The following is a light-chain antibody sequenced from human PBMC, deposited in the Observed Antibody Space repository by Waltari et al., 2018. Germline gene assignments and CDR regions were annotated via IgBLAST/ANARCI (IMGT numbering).Light chain of an antibody. CDR1: QDIRTW. Sequence: DIQMTQSPSSVSASVGDRVTITCRASQDIRTWLTWYQQKPGKAPKLLIYAASGLQSGVPSRFSGSGTGTEFTLTISSLQPEDFATYYCQQANSFPYSCGQGTKLEIK. CDR3: QQANSFPYS. J-gene: IGKJ2*03. V-gene: IGKV1-12*01. CDR2: AAS.